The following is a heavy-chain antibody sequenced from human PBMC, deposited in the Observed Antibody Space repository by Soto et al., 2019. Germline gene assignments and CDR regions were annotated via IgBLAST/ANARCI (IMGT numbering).Heavy chain of an antibody. J-gene: IGHJ3*02. D-gene: IGHD3-22*01. V-gene: IGHV3-23*01. CDR2: ISDSGTGT. CDR3: AKDHTVVIRDAFDI. Sequence: EVQILESGGGLVQPGGSLRLSCAASVCTFSSYAMYWVRQAPGKWLGWVSGISDSGTGTYYADSVKGRFTIFRDNSKNTVYLEMKSLRAEDTAVYYCAKDHTVVIRDAFDIWLQGTMVNVSS. CDR1: VCTFSSYA.